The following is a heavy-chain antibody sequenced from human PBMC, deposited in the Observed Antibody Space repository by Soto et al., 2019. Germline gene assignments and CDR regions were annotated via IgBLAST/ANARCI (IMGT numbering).Heavy chain of an antibody. V-gene: IGHV3-21*01. CDR3: ARDLGAGIAAAGPSVGFDY. J-gene: IGHJ4*02. Sequence: GGFLRLSCAASGFTFSSYSMNWVRQAPGKGLEWVSSISSSSSYIYYADSVKGRFTISRDNAKNSLYLQMNSLRAEDTAVYYCARDLGAGIAAAGPSVGFDYWGQGTLVTVSS. D-gene: IGHD6-13*01. CDR2: ISSSSSYI. CDR1: GFTFSSYS.